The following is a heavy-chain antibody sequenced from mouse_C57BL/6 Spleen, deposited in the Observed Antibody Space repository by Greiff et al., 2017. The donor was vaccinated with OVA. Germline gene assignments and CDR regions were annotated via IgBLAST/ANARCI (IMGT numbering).Heavy chain of an antibody. Sequence: VKQRPIQGLEWIGNIDPSDSETHYNQKFKDKATLTVDKSSSTAYMQLSSLTSEDSAVYYCAREETAQASFAYWGQGTLVTVSA. J-gene: IGHJ3*01. D-gene: IGHD3-2*02. V-gene: IGHV1-52*01. CDR2: IDPSDSET. CDR3: AREETAQASFAY.